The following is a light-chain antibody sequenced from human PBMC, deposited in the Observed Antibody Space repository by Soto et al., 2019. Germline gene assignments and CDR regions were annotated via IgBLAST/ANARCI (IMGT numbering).Light chain of an antibody. CDR3: QHLHSYPIT. CDR2: AAS. V-gene: IGKV1-9*01. J-gene: IGKJ5*01. CDR1: QAISTF. Sequence: DIQLTQSPSFLSTSVGDRVTITCRASQAISTFLAWYQQKPGRAPKLLIYAASTLQTGVPSRFSGSGSGTEFTLTISGLQPEDFARYYCQHLHSYPITFGQGTRLEIK.